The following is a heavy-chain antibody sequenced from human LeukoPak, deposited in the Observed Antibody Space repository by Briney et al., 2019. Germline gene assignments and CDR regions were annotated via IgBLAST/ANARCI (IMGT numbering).Heavy chain of an antibody. V-gene: IGHV3-30*02. Sequence: RGSLRLSCAASGYPFSNYAVSWVRQARGKGLEWVAFIRYDGSNKEYADSVKGRFTISRDNSKNTLYLQMNSLRAEDTAVYYCAKDGVFPIPYMDVWGKGTTVTISS. CDR1: GYPFSNYA. D-gene: IGHD3-3*01. J-gene: IGHJ6*03. CDR2: IRYDGSNK. CDR3: AKDGVFPIPYMDV.